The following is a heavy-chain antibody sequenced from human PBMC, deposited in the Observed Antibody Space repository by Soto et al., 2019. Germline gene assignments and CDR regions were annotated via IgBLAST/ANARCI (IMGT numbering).Heavy chain of an antibody. CDR3: ARADGYNFNAFDI. Sequence: SETLSLTCTVSGGSMSSGDYYWSWIRQPPGKGLEWIGYIYYSGSTYYNPSLKSRVTISVDTSKNQFSLKLSSVTAADTAVYYCARADGYNFNAFDIWGQGTMVTVSS. V-gene: IGHV4-30-4*01. CDR2: IYYSGST. D-gene: IGHD5-12*01. J-gene: IGHJ3*02. CDR1: GGSMSSGDYY.